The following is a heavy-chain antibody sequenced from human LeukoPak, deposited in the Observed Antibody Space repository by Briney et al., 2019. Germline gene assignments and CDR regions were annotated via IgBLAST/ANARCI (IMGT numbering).Heavy chain of an antibody. Sequence: GGSLRLSCAASGFTFTNYEMNWFRQAPGKGLEWVSYITSSGGTIYYADFVKGRFTISRDKAKKSLYLQMNSLRAEDTAVYYCPRWVDYWGQGTLVTVSS. CDR3: PRWVDY. D-gene: IGHD6-13*01. V-gene: IGHV3-48*03. CDR1: GFTFTNYE. CDR2: ITSSGGTI. J-gene: IGHJ4*02.